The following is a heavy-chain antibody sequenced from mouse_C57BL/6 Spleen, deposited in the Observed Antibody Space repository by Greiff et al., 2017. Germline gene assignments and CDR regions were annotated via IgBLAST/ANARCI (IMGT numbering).Heavy chain of an antibody. J-gene: IGHJ1*03. V-gene: IGHV2-6-1*01. D-gene: IGHD4-1*01. Sequence: VKLVESGPGLVAPSQSLSITCTVSGFSLTRYGVHWVRPPPGKGLEWLVVIWSDGSTTYNSALKSRLSISKDNSKSQVFLKMNSLRTENTAMYDGARQGELGRGYFDVWGTGTTVTVSA. CDR2: IWSDGST. CDR1: GFSLTRYG. CDR3: ARQGELGRGYFDV.